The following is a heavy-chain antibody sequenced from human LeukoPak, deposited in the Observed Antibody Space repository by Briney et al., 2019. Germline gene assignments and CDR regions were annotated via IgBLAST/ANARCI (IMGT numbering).Heavy chain of an antibody. V-gene: IGHV1-69*02. J-gene: IGHJ4*02. D-gene: IGHD6-19*01. CDR2: IIPILGIA. CDR3: ARGAVAGMERFDD. Sequence: SVKVSCKASGGTFSSYTISWVRQAPGQGLEWMGRIIPILGIANYAQKFQGRVTITADKSTSTAYMELSSLRSEDTAVYYCARGAVAGMERFDDWGQGALVTVSS. CDR1: GGTFSSYT.